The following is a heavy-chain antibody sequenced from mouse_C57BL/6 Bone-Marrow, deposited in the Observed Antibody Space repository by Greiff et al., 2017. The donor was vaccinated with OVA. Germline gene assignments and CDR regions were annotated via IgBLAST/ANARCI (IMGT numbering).Heavy chain of an antibody. D-gene: IGHD2-4*01. V-gene: IGHV1-64*01. Sequence: QVQLQQSGAELVKPGASVKLSCKASGYTFTSYWMHWVKQRPGQGLEWIGMIHPNSGSTNYNEKFKSKATLTVDKSSSTAYMQLSSLTSEDSAVYYCARCYDYDFDYWGQGTTLTVSS. J-gene: IGHJ2*01. CDR2: IHPNSGST. CDR3: ARCYDYDFDY. CDR1: GYTFTSYW.